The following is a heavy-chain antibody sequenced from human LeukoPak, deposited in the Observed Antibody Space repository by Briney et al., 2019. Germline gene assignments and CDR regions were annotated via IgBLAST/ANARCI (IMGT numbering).Heavy chain of an antibody. CDR3: ASFPLRSGRINKIDY. J-gene: IGHJ4*02. CDR1: GGTFSSYA. V-gene: IGHV1-69*04. Sequence: SVKVSCKASGGTFSSYAISWVRQAPGQGLEWMGRIIPILGIANYAQKFQGRVTITADKSTSTAYMELSSLRSEDTAVYYCASFPLRSGRINKIDYWGQGTLVTVSS. CDR2: IIPILGIA. D-gene: IGHD3-3*01.